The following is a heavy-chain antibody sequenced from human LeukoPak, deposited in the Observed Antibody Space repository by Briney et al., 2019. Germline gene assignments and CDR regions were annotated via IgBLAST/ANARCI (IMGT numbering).Heavy chain of an antibody. V-gene: IGHV4-4*07. Sequence: SETLSLTCTVAGGSISSYYWSWIRQPAGKGLEWIGRIYTSGSTNYNPSLKSRVTISVDTSKNRFSLRLSSVTAADTAVYYCARGRGSSGWFEDWGLGTLVTVSS. J-gene: IGHJ4*02. CDR2: IYTSGST. CDR3: ARGRGSSGWFED. D-gene: IGHD6-19*01. CDR1: GGSISSYY.